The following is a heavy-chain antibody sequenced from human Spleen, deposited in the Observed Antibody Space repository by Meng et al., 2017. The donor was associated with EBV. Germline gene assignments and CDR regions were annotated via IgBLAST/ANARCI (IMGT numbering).Heavy chain of an antibody. Sequence: VQLVESGGALVQSGGSLRLSCAASGFTFTRYWMHWVRQVPGKGLIWVSRTNEDGRITNYADSVKGRFTISRDNTKNILYLQMNSLRAEDTAVHFCSRDLAGSDDDWGQGTLVTVSS. CDR3: SRDLAGSDDD. D-gene: IGHD6-25*01. CDR2: TNEDGRIT. J-gene: IGHJ4*02. V-gene: IGHV3-74*01. CDR1: GFTFTRYW.